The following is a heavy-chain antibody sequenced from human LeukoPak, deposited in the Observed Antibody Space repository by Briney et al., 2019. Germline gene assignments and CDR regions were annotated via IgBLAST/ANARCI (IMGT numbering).Heavy chain of an antibody. J-gene: IGHJ4*02. CDR3: AREDSSGWYFGYFDY. Sequence: SETLSLTCAVYGGSFSGYYWSWIRQPPGKGLEWIGEINHSGSTNYNPSLKSRVTISVDTSKNQFSLKLSSVTAADTAVYYCAREDSSGWYFGYFDYWGQGTLVTVSS. D-gene: IGHD6-19*01. CDR2: INHSGST. V-gene: IGHV4-34*01. CDR1: GGSFSGYY.